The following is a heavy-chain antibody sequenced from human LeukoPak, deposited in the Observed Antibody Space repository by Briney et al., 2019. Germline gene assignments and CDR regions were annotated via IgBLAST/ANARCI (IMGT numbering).Heavy chain of an antibody. J-gene: IGHJ4*02. CDR1: GLTVTSNY. Sequence: GGSLRLSCAASGLTVTSNYMSWIRQAPGKGLEWVSVIYSGGDTYYADSVKGRFTISRDNSKNTRYLQMNSLRAEDTAVYYCARPGYSTGAFDYWGQGTLVTVSS. D-gene: IGHD6-25*01. V-gene: IGHV3-53*01. CDR3: ARPGYSTGAFDY. CDR2: IYSGGDT.